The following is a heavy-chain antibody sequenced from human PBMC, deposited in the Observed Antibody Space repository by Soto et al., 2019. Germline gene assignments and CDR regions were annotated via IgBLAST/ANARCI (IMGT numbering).Heavy chain of an antibody. J-gene: IGHJ4*02. D-gene: IGHD3-22*01. CDR2: LYYGRSA. CDR3: ALRSMAVVPEY. Sequence: QVQLQESGPGLVKPSETLSLTCAVSGDSISTYYCMWIRQPPGKGLESIGYLYYGRSANYKPSLKGRVTLSVDTSTNQCSLTLSSMTAADTAVYYCALRSMAVVPEYWGQGTLVTVCS. CDR1: GDSISTYY. V-gene: IGHV4-59*01.